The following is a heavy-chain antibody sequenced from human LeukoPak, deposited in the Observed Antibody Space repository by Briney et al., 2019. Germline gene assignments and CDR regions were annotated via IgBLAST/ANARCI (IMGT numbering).Heavy chain of an antibody. CDR2: IIPIFGTA. D-gene: IGHD3-10*01. J-gene: IGHJ4*02. Sequence: SVKVSCKASGGTFSSYAISWVRQAPGRGLEWMGGIIPIFGTANYAQKFQGRVTITTDESTSTAYMELSSLRSEDTAVYYCARSIRRSGSRSTPPDYWGQGTLVTVSS. CDR1: GGTFSSYA. V-gene: IGHV1-69*05. CDR3: ARSIRRSGSRSTPPDY.